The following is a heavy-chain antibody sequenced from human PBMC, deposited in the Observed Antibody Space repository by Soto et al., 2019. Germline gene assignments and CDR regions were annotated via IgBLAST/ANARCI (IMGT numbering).Heavy chain of an antibody. CDR3: ARATRKKYSSSWWDFDY. V-gene: IGHV4-31*03. Sequence: QVQLQESGPGLVKPSQTLSLTCTVSGGSISSGGYYWSWIRQHPGKGLEWIGYIYYSGSTYYNPSLKRRVTISVDTSKNQFSLKLSSVTAADTAVYYCARATRKKYSSSWWDFDYWGQGTLVTVSS. D-gene: IGHD6-13*01. J-gene: IGHJ4*02. CDR2: IYYSGST. CDR1: GGSISSGGYY.